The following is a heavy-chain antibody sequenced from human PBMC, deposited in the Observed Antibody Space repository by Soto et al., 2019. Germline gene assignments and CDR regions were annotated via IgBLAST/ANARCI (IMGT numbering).Heavy chain of an antibody. D-gene: IGHD5-18*01. Sequence: QVQLVQSGAEVKKPGASVKVSCKASGYTFTSYGISWVRQAPGQGLEWMGRMSASNGNTNYAQKLQGRVTMTTDTSTITAEMQVRSLRSDDTSVSYCARGSTVETGNYWGQGTLGSVSS. J-gene: IGHJ4*02. V-gene: IGHV1-18*01. CDR2: MSASNGNT. CDR3: ARGSTVETGNY. CDR1: GYTFTSYG.